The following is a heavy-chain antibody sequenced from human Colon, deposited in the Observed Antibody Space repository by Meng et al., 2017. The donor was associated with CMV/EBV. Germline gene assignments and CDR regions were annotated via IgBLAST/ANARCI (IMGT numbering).Heavy chain of an antibody. Sequence: ASVKVSCKASGYTFTGYKIHWLRQAPGQGLEWMGWINPNMGGPTYAQKFKGRVTVTRDTSISTVYMEVNSLTSDDTAVYYCARAGDDYFDLWGQGTLVTSPQ. D-gene: IGHD5-24*01. J-gene: IGHJ4*02. CDR2: INPNMGGP. CDR1: GYTFTGYK. V-gene: IGHV1-2*02. CDR3: ARAGDDYFDL.